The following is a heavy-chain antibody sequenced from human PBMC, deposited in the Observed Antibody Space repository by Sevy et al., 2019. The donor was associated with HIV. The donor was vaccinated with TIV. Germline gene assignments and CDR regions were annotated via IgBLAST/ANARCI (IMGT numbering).Heavy chain of an antibody. CDR3: AKDYGAFDY. D-gene: IGHD1-26*01. J-gene: IGHJ4*02. CDR1: GFTFSSYG. CDR2: ISYDGSNK. V-gene: IGHV3-30*18. Sequence: GGSLRHSCAASGFTFSSYGMHWVRQAPGKGLEWVAVISYDGSNKYYADSVKGRFTISRDNSKNTLYLQMNSLRAEDTAVYYCAKDYGAFDYWGQGTLVTVSS.